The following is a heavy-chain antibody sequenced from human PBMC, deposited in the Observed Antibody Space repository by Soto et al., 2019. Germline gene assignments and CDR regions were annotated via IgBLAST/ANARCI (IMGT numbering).Heavy chain of an antibody. CDR3: AKWNGYGDY. D-gene: IGHD1-1*01. Sequence: EVQLLESGGGLVQPGGSLRLSCAVSGFSFSTYGVTWVRQAPGKGLEWVSGVSDGSGVTHYADSVKGRFTITGDNSKITVYLHMNSLRVEDTAVYYCAKWNGYGDYWGQGTLVTVSS. J-gene: IGHJ4*02. CDR2: VSDGSGVT. CDR1: GFSFSTYG. V-gene: IGHV3-23*01.